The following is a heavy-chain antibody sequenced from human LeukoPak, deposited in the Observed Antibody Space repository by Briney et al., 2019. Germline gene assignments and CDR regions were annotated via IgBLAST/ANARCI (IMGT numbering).Heavy chain of an antibody. CDR2: IYYSGST. J-gene: IGHJ5*02. D-gene: IGHD3-3*01. Sequence: SETLSLTCTASGGAISSYYWSWIRQPPGKGLEWIGYIYYSGSTNYNPSLKSRVTISVDTSKNQLSLKLSSVSAADTAVYYCARSDFWSGYSSPWFDPWGQGTLVTVSS. CDR1: GGAISSYY. V-gene: IGHV4-59*01. CDR3: ARSDFWSGYSSPWFDP.